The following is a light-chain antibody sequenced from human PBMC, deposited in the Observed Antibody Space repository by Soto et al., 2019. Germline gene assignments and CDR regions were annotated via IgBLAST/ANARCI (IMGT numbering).Light chain of an antibody. CDR3: QQYDNLPLT. J-gene: IGKJ4*01. Sequence: DIQMTQSPSSLSASVGDRVTITCQASQDIKNYLNWYQQKSGKAPKLLIYDSSDLETWVQSRLSGSGSGTDFTFTLNRLKPEDIATYYCQQYDNLPLTFGGATKVEI. V-gene: IGKV1-33*01. CDR1: QDIKNY. CDR2: DSS.